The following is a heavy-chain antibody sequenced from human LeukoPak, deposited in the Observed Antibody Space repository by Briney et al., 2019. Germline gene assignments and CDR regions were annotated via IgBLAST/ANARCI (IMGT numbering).Heavy chain of an antibody. CDR3: ARGGNMVRGVIRNDY. D-gene: IGHD3-10*01. V-gene: IGHV1-2*02. J-gene: IGHJ4*02. Sequence: ASVTVSCKASGYIFTGYYIHWVRQAPGQGLEWMGWINPNSGGTNFAQKFQGRVTMTRDTSINTAYMEMSRLRSDDTAVYYCARGGNMVRGVIRNDYWGQGTLVTVSS. CDR1: GYIFTGYY. CDR2: INPNSGGT.